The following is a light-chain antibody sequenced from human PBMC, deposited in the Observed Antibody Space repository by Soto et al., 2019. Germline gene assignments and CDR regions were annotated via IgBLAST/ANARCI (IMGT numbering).Light chain of an antibody. CDR2: DAS. CDR1: QSISSY. J-gene: IGKJ4*01. Sequence: DIQMTQSPSSLSASVGDRVTITCRASQSISSYLNWYQQKPGKAPKVLIYDASSLQSGVPSRFSGSKSVTDFTLNISSLQPEDFATYYCQQSYSTPLTFGGGTKVEIK. V-gene: IGKV1-39*01. CDR3: QQSYSTPLT.